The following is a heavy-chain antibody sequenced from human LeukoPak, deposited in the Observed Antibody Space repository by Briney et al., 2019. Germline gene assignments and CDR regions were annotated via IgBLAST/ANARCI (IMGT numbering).Heavy chain of an antibody. CDR1: GFTFSDYY. D-gene: IGHD3-10*01. CDR2: ISSSGSTI. J-gene: IGHJ6*03. CDR3: ARDHGAHYYYYYYMDV. V-gene: IGHV3-11*04. Sequence: GGSLRLSCAASGFTFSDYYMSWIRQAPGKGLEWVSYISSSGSTIYYADSVKGRFTISRDNAKNSLYLQMNSLRAEDTAVYCCARDHGAHYYYYYYMDVWGKGTTVTVSS.